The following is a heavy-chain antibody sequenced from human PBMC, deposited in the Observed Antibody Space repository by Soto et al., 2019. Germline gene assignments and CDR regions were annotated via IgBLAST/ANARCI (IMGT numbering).Heavy chain of an antibody. J-gene: IGHJ4*02. CDR2: ISYDGSHQ. CDR3: AKDIRGGIMMVRGVLDY. Sequence: QVQLVESGSGVVQPGWSLRLSCAASGIAFGSYGMHWVRQAPGKGLEWVAGISYDGSHQYYVDSVKGRFTISRDSSKNALYLQMNSLRPEDTAVYYCAKDIRGGIMMVRGVLDYWGQGTLVTVSS. CDR1: GIAFGSYG. D-gene: IGHD3-10*01. V-gene: IGHV3-30*18.